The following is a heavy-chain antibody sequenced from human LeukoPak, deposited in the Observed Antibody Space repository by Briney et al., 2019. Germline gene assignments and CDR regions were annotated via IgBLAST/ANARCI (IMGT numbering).Heavy chain of an antibody. Sequence: GGSLRLSCAASRFIFSRFEMTWVRQAPGKGLEWVSYISSSGSTMYYADSLKGRITPSRDNAENSLDLQMNSLRAEDTAIYYCARVLAGATYFDYWGQGTLVTVSS. CDR2: ISSSGSTM. D-gene: IGHD1-26*01. J-gene: IGHJ4*02. V-gene: IGHV3-48*03. CDR3: ARVLAGATYFDY. CDR1: RFIFSRFE.